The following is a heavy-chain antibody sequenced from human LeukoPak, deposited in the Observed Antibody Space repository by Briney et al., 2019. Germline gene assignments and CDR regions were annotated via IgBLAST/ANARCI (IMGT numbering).Heavy chain of an antibody. D-gene: IGHD3-3*01. CDR2: TRNKAYNYTT. CDR1: GFTFSDHY. V-gene: IGHV3-72*01. J-gene: IGHJ5*02. Sequence: PGGSLRLSCAASGFTFSDHYMDWVRQAPGKGLEWVGRTRNKAYNYTTEYAASVKGRFTISRDDSKNSLYLQMNSLRAEDTAVYYCARPPIFGVVINNWFDPWGQGTLVTVSS. CDR3: ARPPIFGVVINNWFDP.